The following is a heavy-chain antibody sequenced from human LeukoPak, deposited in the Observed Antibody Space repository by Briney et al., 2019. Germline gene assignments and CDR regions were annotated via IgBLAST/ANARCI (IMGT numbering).Heavy chain of an antibody. CDR3: ATTRGGLLDYFDY. J-gene: IGHJ4*02. CDR1: GFTVSNTY. D-gene: IGHD3-16*01. V-gene: IGHV3-53*01. CDR2: IYTGDTT. Sequence: SGESLRLSCAASGFTVSNTYMNWARPAPGNGLEWVSFIYTGDTTYYADSVKGRFTTSRDKSKDTVYLQMGSLRAEDAAVYYCATTRGGLLDYFDYWGRGALVTVSS.